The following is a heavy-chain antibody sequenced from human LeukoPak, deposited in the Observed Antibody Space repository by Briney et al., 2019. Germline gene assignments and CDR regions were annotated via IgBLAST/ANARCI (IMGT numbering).Heavy chain of an antibody. CDR2: ISGSGGAT. V-gene: IGHV3-23*01. Sequence: GGSLRLSCAASGFTFSSYGMTWVRQAPGKGLEWVSGISGSGGATYYADSVQGRFTISRDNSRNILYLQMNSLRDEDTALYYCAKDRIGVLPDAFDIWGQGTMVTVSS. CDR1: GFTFSSYG. J-gene: IGHJ3*02. D-gene: IGHD3-3*01. CDR3: AKDRIGVLPDAFDI.